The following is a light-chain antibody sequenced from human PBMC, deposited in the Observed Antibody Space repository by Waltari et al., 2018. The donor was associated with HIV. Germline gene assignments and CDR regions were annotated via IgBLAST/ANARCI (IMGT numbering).Light chain of an antibody. Sequence: HSVLTQSPSASGTPGQRVTISCSGSSSNIGSNYVYWYQQLPRTTPKLIIDKNNERRSVVPDRFSCSKSGTSASLAISGLRSEDEADYYGATWDAGLSGVFGGGTKLTVL. CDR1: SSNIGSNY. CDR2: KNN. V-gene: IGLV1-47*01. J-gene: IGLJ3*02. CDR3: ATWDAGLSGV.